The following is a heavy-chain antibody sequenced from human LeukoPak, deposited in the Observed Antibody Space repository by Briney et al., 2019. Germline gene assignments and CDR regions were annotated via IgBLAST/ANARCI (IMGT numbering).Heavy chain of an antibody. Sequence: QPGGSLRLSCAASGFTFSSYWMHWVRQAPGKGLVWVSRINNDGSITSYADSVKGRFTISRDNAKNTLYLQMNSLRAEDTAVYYCARGYYFDYWGQGTLVTVSS. CDR2: INNDGSIT. CDR1: GFTFSSYW. V-gene: IGHV3-74*01. J-gene: IGHJ4*02. CDR3: ARGYYFDY.